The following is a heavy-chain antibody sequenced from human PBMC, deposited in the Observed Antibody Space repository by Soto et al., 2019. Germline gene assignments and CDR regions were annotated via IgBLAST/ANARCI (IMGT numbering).Heavy chain of an antibody. D-gene: IGHD6-19*01. Sequence: GGSLRLSCAASGFTFSSYAMGWVRRAPGKGLEWVSVIDYSGGTTYYADSVKGRFTISRDNSKSTLYLQMNSLRPEDTAVYYCAKDATRTSGWYHFDNGGQGALVPSPQ. CDR1: GFTFSSYA. V-gene: IGHV3-23*01. J-gene: IGHJ4*02. CDR2: IDYSGGTT. CDR3: AKDATRTSGWYHFDN.